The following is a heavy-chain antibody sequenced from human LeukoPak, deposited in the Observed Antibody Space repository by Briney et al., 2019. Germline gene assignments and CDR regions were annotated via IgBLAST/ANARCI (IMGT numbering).Heavy chain of an antibody. CDR3: AKNGYYYDSSGYYYNDY. D-gene: IGHD3-22*01. J-gene: IGHJ4*02. CDR1: GFTFSAYA. Sequence: GASLRLSCAASGFTFSAYAVTWVRQAPGKGLEWVAVISYDGSNKYYADSVKGRFTISRDNSKNTLYLQMNSLRAEDTAVYYCAKNGYYYDSSGYYYNDYWGQGTLVTVSS. CDR2: ISYDGSNK. V-gene: IGHV3-30*18.